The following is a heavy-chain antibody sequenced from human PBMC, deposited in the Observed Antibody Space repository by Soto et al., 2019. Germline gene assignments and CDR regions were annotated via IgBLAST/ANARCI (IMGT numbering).Heavy chain of an antibody. V-gene: IGHV3-30-3*01. D-gene: IGHD3-16*02. CDR2: ISYDGSNK. CDR3: ARDLYYDYVWGSYRHPGAFDI. CDR1: GFTFSSYA. J-gene: IGHJ3*02. Sequence: GGSLRFSCAASGFTFSSYAMHWVRQAPGKGLEWVAVISYDGSNKYYADSVKGRFTISRDNSKNTLYLQMNSLRAEDTAVYYCARDLYYDYVWGSYRHPGAFDIWGQGTMVTVSS.